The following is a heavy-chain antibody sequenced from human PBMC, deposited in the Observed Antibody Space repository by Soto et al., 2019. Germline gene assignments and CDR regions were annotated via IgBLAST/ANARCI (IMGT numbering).Heavy chain of an antibody. Sequence: GASVKVSCKASGYTFTNSDINWVRQAPGQGLEWMGWMNPDSGHAAYAQKFQGRVTLTTSTSTSTVYMEMRGLGSEDTAVYYCARRPHCSGGICYYGLDNWGQGTTATVSS. CDR3: ARRPHCSGGICYYGLDN. CDR2: MNPDSGHA. D-gene: IGHD6-25*01. V-gene: IGHV1-8*01. CDR1: GYTFTNSD. J-gene: IGHJ6*02.